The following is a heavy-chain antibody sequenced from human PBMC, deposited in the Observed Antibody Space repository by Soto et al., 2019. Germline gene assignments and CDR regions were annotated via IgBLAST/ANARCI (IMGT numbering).Heavy chain of an antibody. CDR3: SHRLSGYNWNGGYFDY. J-gene: IGHJ4*02. CDR2: IYWDDDK. CDR1: GFSLTSRPMG. V-gene: IGHV2-5*02. Sequence: QITLKESAPTRVKPTQTLTLTCTFSGFSLTSRPMGVGWIRQPPGKALEWLAFIYWDDDKRYSPSLRSRLTITRDTSGNQVVLTKTNMEPVDTATYYCSHRLSGYNWNGGYFDYWGQGALVTVSS. D-gene: IGHD1-1*01.